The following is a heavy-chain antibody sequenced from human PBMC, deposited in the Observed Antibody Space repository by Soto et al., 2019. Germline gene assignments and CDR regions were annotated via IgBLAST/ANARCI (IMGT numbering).Heavy chain of an antibody. J-gene: IGHJ4*02. CDR1: GFTFSSYA. CDR2: ISGSGGST. Sequence: GGSLRLSCAASGFTFSSYAMSWVRQAPGKGLEWVSAISGSGGSTYYADSVKGRFTISRDNSKNTLYLQMNSLRAEDTAVYYCAKDQRYDYIWGSYRYTEGGIFDYWGQGTLVTVSS. CDR3: AKDQRYDYIWGSYRYTEGGIFDY. V-gene: IGHV3-23*01. D-gene: IGHD3-16*02.